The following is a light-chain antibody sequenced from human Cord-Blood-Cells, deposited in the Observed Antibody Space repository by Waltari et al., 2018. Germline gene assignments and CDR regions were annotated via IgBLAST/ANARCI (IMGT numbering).Light chain of an antibody. CDR2: WAS. J-gene: IGKJ1*01. CDR1: QSVLYSSNNKNY. V-gene: IGKV4-1*01. Sequence: DIVMTQSPDSLAVSLGERATINCKSSQSVLYSSNNKNYLAWYQQKPGQPPKLLIYWASTXXXXXPXRFSGSGSGTDFTLTISSLQAEDVAVYYCQQYYSTPRTFGQGTKVEIK. CDR3: QQYYSTPRT.